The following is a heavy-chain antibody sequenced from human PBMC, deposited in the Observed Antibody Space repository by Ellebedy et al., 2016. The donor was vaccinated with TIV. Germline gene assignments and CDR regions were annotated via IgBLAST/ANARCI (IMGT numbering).Heavy chain of an antibody. CDR1: GFTFSGYS. CDR2: IKQDGGEK. CDR3: ARGWWDYGA. D-gene: IGHD4/OR15-4a*01. Sequence: GESLKISCVASGFTFSGYSMSSVRQAQGKGLEWVATIKQDGGEKFYVDSVKGRFTISRDNAKNSLYLQMDRLRGEETAVYYCARGWWDYGAWGQGTQVTVSS. V-gene: IGHV3-7*01. J-gene: IGHJ5*02.